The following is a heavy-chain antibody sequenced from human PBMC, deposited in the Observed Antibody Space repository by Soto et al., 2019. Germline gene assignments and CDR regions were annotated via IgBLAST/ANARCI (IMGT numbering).Heavy chain of an antibody. V-gene: IGHV4-31*03. CDR1: GGSISSGGYY. Sequence: QVQLQESGPGLVKPSQTLSLTCTVSGGSISSGGYYWSWIRQHPGKGLEWIGYIYYSGSTYYNPSLKSRVTISVDTSKNQFSLKLSSVTAADTAVYYCARGGGYGANNGWDLDYWGQGTLVTVSS. CDR3: ARGGGYGANNGWDLDY. D-gene: IGHD4-17*01. CDR2: IYYSGST. J-gene: IGHJ4*02.